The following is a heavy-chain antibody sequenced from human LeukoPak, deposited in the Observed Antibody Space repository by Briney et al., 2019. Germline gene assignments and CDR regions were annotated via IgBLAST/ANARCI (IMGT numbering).Heavy chain of an antibody. V-gene: IGHV1-69*13. CDR1: GGTFSSYA. J-gene: IGHJ4*02. Sequence: SVKVSCKASGGTFSSYAISWVRQAPGQGLEWMGGIIPIFGTANYAQKFQGRVTITADESTSTAYMELSSLRSEDTAAYYCASTRNDYVWGSYRGVDYWGQGTLVTVSS. CDR2: IIPIFGTA. D-gene: IGHD3-16*02. CDR3: ASTRNDYVWGSYRGVDY.